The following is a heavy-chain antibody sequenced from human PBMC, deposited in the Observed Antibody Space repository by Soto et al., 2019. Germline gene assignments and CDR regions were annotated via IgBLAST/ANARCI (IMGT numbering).Heavy chain of an antibody. CDR3: ARGPGYYFDY. CDR2: ISSNGGST. V-gene: IGHV3-64*01. Sequence: EVQLVESGGGLVQPGXXXXXXXXXXXFXFSXYXMHWVRQAPGKGLEYVSAISSNGGSTYYANSVKGRFTISRDNSKNTLYLQMGSLRAEDMAVYYCARGPGYYFDYWXXGTLVTVSS. J-gene: IGHJ4*02. CDR1: XFXFSXYX.